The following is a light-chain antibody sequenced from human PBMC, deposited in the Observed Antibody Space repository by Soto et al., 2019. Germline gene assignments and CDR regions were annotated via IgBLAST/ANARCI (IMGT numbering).Light chain of an antibody. CDR2: RAS. J-gene: IGKJ1*01. Sequence: DIQMTQSPSTLSASVGDRVTITCRASQSVSDWLVWYQQKPGKAPNLLIYRASHLESGVPSRFSGSGSGTEFFLTISSLQPDDFATYYCQQYTTYSVTFGQGTKVEIK. CDR3: QQYTTYSVT. CDR1: QSVSDW. V-gene: IGKV1-5*03.